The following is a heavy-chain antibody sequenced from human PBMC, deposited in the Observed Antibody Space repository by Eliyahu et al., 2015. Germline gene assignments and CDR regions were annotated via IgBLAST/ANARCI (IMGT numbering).Heavy chain of an antibody. CDR2: IIPIXGTA. J-gene: IGHJ4*02. Sequence: QXQLVQSGAEVKKPGSSVKVSCXASGXTFSSYAISWXRXAPGQGLEWMGGIIPIXGTANYAQKFQGRVTITADESTSTAYMELSSLRSEDTAVYYCARVGRDSGTYGEDYWWGQGTLVTVSS. CDR1: GXTFSSYA. CDR3: ARVGRDSGTYGEDYW. V-gene: IGHV1-69*01. D-gene: IGHD3-10*01.